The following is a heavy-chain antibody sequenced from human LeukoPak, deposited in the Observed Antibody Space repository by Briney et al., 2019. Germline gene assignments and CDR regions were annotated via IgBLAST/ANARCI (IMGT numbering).Heavy chain of an antibody. CDR1: GGSFSGYY. CDR2: INHRGST. D-gene: IGHD6-13*01. V-gene: IGHV4-34*01. J-gene: IGHJ5*02. Sequence: PPETLSLTCAVYGGSFSGYYWSWIRQPPGKGLEWIGEINHRGSTNYNPSLKSRVTISVDTSKNQFSLRLSSVTAADTALYYCARHIPGHSNSWFPVLWFDPWGQGTLVTVSS. CDR3: ARHIPGHSNSWFPVLWFDP.